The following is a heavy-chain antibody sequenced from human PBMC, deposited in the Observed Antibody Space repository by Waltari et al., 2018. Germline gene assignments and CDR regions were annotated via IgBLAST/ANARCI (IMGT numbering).Heavy chain of an antibody. J-gene: IGHJ6*02. CDR3: ASEDSGRHYYYGMDV. CDR2: INPSGGST. CDR1: GYTFTSYY. D-gene: IGHD1-26*01. V-gene: IGHV1-46*01. Sequence: QVQLVQSGAEVKKPGASVKVSCKASGYTFTSYYMHWVRQAPGQGLEWMGIINPSGGSTSYAQKFQGRVTMTRDTSTSTVYMELSSLRSEDTAVYDCASEDSGRHYYYGMDVWGQGTTVTVSS.